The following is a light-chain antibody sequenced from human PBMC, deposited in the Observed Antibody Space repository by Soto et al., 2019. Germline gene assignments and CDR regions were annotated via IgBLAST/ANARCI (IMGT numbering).Light chain of an antibody. V-gene: IGLV2-14*01. CDR3: SSYTSSSPWV. CDR2: DVS. Sequence: QSALTQPASVSGSPGQSITISCTGTSSDVGGYNYVSWYQQHPGKAPKLMIYDVSNRPSEVSNRFSGSKSGNTASLTISGLQAEDEADYYCSSYTSSSPWVFGTGTKLTVL. CDR1: SSDVGGYNY. J-gene: IGLJ1*01.